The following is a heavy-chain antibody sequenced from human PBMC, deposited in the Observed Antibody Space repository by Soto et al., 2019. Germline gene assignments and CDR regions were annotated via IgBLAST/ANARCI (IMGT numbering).Heavy chain of an antibody. Sequence: GGSLRLSCAASEFTFSNYAMSWVRQAPGKGLEWVSSISSSSSYIYYADSVKGRFTISRDNAKNSLYPQMNSLRAEDTAVYYCARAAGKYVVVVAATITCIDYWGQGTLVTVSS. CDR3: ARAAGKYVVVVAATITCIDY. CDR2: ISSSSSYI. J-gene: IGHJ4*02. D-gene: IGHD2-15*01. CDR1: EFTFSNYA. V-gene: IGHV3-21*01.